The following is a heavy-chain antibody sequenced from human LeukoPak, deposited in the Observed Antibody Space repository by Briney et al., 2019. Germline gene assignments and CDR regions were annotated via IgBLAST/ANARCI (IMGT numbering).Heavy chain of an antibody. CDR1: GFTFSSHG. CDR2: ITGSGANA. D-gene: IGHD3-10*02. CDR3: ARDPNVLGITPYYFDF. V-gene: IGHV3-21*01. Sequence: GGSLRLSCAASGFTFSSHGMNWVRQAPGKGLEWVSGITGSGANAYYADSVKGRFTISRDNAKNSLFLKTDTLRGDDTGIYYCARDPNVLGITPYYFDFWGQGTLVTVSS. J-gene: IGHJ4*02.